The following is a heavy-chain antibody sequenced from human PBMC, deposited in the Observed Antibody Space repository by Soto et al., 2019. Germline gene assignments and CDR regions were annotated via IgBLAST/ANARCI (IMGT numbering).Heavy chain of an antibody. CDR3: ARDQYYDILTGQYYYGMDV. V-gene: IGHV1-18*01. CDR1: GYAFTIYG. Sequence: ASVKVSCKASGYAFTIYGISWVRQAPGQGLEWMGWISAYNGNTNYAQKLQGRVTMTTDTSTSTAYMELRSLRSDDTAVYYCARDQYYDILTGQYYYGMDVWGQGTTVTVSS. D-gene: IGHD3-9*01. J-gene: IGHJ6*02. CDR2: ISAYNGNT.